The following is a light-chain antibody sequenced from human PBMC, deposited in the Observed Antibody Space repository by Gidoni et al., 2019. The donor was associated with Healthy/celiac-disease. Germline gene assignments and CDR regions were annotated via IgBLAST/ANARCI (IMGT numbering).Light chain of an antibody. J-gene: IGKJ4*01. CDR2: AAS. CDR1: QSISSY. Sequence: DIQIPQSPSSLPASVEDRVTITCRGSQSISSYLNWYQQKPGKAPKLLIYAASSLPSGVPARFSGSGSGTDFTLTISSLQPEDFATYYCQQSDSTPFTFGGGTKVEIK. V-gene: IGKV1-39*01. CDR3: QQSDSTPFT.